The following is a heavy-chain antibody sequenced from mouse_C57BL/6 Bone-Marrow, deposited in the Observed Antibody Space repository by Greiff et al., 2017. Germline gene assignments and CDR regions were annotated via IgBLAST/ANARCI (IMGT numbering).Heavy chain of an antibody. D-gene: IGHD2-5*01. Sequence: QVHVKQSGPELVKPGASVKLSCKASGYTFTSYDINWVKQRPGQGLEWIGWIYPRDGSTKYNEKFKGKATLTVDTSSSTAYMELHSQTSKDSAVYVCARSAYYSNPYYFDYWGQGTTLTVSS. V-gene: IGHV1-85*01. CDR2: IYPRDGST. CDR3: ARSAYYSNPYYFDY. J-gene: IGHJ2*01. CDR1: GYTFTSYD.